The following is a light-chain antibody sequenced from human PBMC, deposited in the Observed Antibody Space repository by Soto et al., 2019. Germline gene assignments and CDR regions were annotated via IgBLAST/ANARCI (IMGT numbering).Light chain of an antibody. V-gene: IGKV1-33*01. CDR2: DAS. J-gene: IGKJ5*01. CDR3: QQYESLPLT. CDR1: QDIDKK. Sequence: DIQMTQSPSSLSASVGDRVTITCQAIQDIDKKLIWYQQKPGKAPKLLIYDASDLETGVPSRFSGSGSGTGFTFTISSLQPEDFATYYCQQYESLPLTFGQGTRLEI.